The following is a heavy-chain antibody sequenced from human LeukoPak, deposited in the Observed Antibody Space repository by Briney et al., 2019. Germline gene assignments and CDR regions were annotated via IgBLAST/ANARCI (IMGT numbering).Heavy chain of an antibody. CDR3: AREVEWELAYYFDY. CDR2: IYHSGST. J-gene: IGHJ4*02. D-gene: IGHD1-26*01. CDR1: GGSISSGGYY. V-gene: IGHV4-30-2*01. Sequence: SETLSLTCTVSGGSISSGGYYWSWIRQPPGKGLEWIGYIYHSGSTYYNPSLKSRVTISVDRSKNQFSLKLSSVTAADTAVYYCAREVEWELAYYFDYWGQGTLVTVSS.